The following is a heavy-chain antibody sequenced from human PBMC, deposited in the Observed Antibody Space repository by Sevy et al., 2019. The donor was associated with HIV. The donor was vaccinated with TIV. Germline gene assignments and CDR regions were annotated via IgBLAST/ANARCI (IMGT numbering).Heavy chain of an antibody. V-gene: IGHV3-30-3*01. J-gene: IGHJ5*02. CDR2: ISYDGSNK. Sequence: GGSLRLSCAASGFTFSSYAMHWVRHAPGKGLEWVAVISYDGSNKYYADSVKGRFTISRDNSKNTLYLQMNSLRAEDTAVYYCARDQHDYGGNLRTGWFDPWGQGTLVTVSS. CDR3: ARDQHDYGGNLRTGWFDP. D-gene: IGHD4-17*01. CDR1: GFTFSSYA.